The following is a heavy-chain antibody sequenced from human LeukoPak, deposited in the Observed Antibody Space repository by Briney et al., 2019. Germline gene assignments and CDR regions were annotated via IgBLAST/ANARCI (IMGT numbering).Heavy chain of an antibody. CDR3: ARGTYDFWSGYSINYYYYGMDV. J-gene: IGHJ6*02. V-gene: IGHV4-4*07. D-gene: IGHD3-3*01. CDR1: GGSISSYY. CDR2: IYTSRST. Sequence: SETLSLTCTVSGGSISSYYWSWIRQPAGKGLEWIGRIYTSRSTNYNPSLKSRVTMSVDTSKNQFSLKLSSVTAADTAVYYCARGTYDFWSGYSINYYYYGMDVWGQGTTVTVSS.